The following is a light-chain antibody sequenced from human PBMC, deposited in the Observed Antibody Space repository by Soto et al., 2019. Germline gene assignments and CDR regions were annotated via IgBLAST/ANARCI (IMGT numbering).Light chain of an antibody. J-gene: IGLJ1*01. Sequence: QSVLTQPASVSGSPGQSITISCTGTSSDVGGYNSVSWYQQHPGKVPKIMIYDVSIRPSGVPDRFSGSKSGNTASLTISGLQAEDEADYHCSSYTSISALVFGTGTKLTVL. CDR3: SSYTSISALV. CDR2: DVS. V-gene: IGLV2-14*01. CDR1: SSDVGGYNS.